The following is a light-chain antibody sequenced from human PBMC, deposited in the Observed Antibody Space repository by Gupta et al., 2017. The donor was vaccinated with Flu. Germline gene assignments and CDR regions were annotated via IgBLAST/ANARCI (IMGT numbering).Light chain of an antibody. Sequence: TQTPSSVSASVGDRVTVTCRASQVRDSQVGWYQQKPGKAPKLLIDPASTLQSGVPSRFSGRGSETEFTLTITSLQPEDAATDYCQQAYRVPLTFGEGTRVEIK. CDR1: QVRDSQ. J-gene: IGKJ4*01. CDR2: PAS. V-gene: IGKV1-12*01. CDR3: QQAYRVPLT.